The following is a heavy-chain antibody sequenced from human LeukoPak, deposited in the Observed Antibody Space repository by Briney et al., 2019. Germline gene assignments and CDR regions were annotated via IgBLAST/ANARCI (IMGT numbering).Heavy chain of an antibody. V-gene: IGHV3-53*01. D-gene: IGHD6-13*01. CDR1: GFTVSSNY. J-gene: IGHJ4*01. CDR3: AGYSSSWCFF. CDR2: IYSGGTT. Sequence: GGSLRLSCAASGFTVSSNYMSWVRQAPGKGLEWVSVIYSGGTTYYVDSVKGRFTISRDNSKNTLYLQMNSLRAEDTAVYYCAGYSSSWCFFWGRGTLVTVSS.